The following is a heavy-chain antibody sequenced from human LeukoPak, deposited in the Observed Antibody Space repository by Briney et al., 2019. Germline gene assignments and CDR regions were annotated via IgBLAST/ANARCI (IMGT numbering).Heavy chain of an antibody. CDR1: GGSFSGYY. Sequence: SETLSLTCAVYGGSFSGYYWSWIRQHPGKGLEWIGYIYYSGSTYYNPSLKSRVTISVDTSKNQFSLKLSSVTAADTAVYYCAREGAYSSGPFDYWGQGTLDTVSS. D-gene: IGHD1-26*01. CDR3: AREGAYSSGPFDY. V-gene: IGHV4-31*11. J-gene: IGHJ4*02. CDR2: IYYSGST.